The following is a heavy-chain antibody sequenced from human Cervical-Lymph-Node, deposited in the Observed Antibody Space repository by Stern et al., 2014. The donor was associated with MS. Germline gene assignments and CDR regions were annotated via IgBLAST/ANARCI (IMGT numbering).Heavy chain of an antibody. Sequence: VQLVESGAEVKKPGASVKVSCKASGYTFTSYDINWGRQATGQGLEWMGWMNPNSGNTGYAQKFQGRVTMTRNTSISTAYMELSSLRSEDTAVYYCASSIAAAAPDAFDIWGQGTMVTVSS. CDR3: ASSIAAAAPDAFDI. CDR2: MNPNSGNT. D-gene: IGHD6-13*01. CDR1: GYTFTSYD. V-gene: IGHV1-8*01. J-gene: IGHJ3*02.